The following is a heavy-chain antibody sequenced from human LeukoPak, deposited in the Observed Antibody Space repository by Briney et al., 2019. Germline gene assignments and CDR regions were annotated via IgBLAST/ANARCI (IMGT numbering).Heavy chain of an antibody. D-gene: IGHD5-18*01. CDR1: GGTFSSYA. V-gene: IGHV1-69*05. CDR3: ARDLGTALSY. J-gene: IGHJ4*02. Sequence: ASVQVSCKASGGTFSSYAISWVRQAPGQGLEWMGGIIPIFGTANYAQKFQGRVTITTDESTSTAYMELSSLRSEDRAVYYCARDLGTALSYWGQGTLVTVSS. CDR2: IIPIFGTA.